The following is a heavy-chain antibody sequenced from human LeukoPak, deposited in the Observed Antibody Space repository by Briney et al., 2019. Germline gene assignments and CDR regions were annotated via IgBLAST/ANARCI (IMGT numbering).Heavy chain of an antibody. CDR3: ARGPLDY. CDR1: GFTFSDHY. CDR2: TRNKANSYTT. Sequence: PGGSLRLSCAASGFTFSDHYMDWVRQAPGKGLEWVGRTRNKANSYTTEYAASVKGRFTISRDDSKNSLYLQMNSLKPEDTAVYYCARGPLDYWGQGTLVTVSS. J-gene: IGHJ4*02. V-gene: IGHV3-72*01.